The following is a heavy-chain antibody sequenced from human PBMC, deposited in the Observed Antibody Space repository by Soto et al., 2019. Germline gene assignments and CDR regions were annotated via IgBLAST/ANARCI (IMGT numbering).Heavy chain of an antibody. CDR3: ARESFGELLFDY. J-gene: IGHJ4*02. V-gene: IGHV3-30-3*01. CDR2: ISYDGSNK. Sequence: PGGSLRLSCAASGFTFSSYAMHWVRQAPGKGLEWVAVISYDGSNKYYADSVKGRFTISRDNSKNTLYLQMNSLRAEDTAVYYCARESFGELLFDYWGQGTLVTVSS. CDR1: GFTFSSYA. D-gene: IGHD3-10*01.